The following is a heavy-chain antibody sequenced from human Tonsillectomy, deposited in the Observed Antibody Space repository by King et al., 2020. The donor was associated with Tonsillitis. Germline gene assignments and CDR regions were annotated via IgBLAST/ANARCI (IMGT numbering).Heavy chain of an antibody. V-gene: IGHV1-69*01. CDR1: GGTFSSYA. J-gene: IGHJ6*02. CDR2: IIPIFGTA. D-gene: IGHD1-7*01. CDR3: AREVTGTSYYYYYGMDV. Sequence: VQLVQSGAEVKKPGSSVKVSCKASGGTFSSYAISWVRQAPGQGLEWVGGIIPIFGTANYAQKFQGRVTITADESTSTAYMELGSLSAEDTAVDYCAREVTGTSYYYYYGMDVWGQGTTVTVSS.